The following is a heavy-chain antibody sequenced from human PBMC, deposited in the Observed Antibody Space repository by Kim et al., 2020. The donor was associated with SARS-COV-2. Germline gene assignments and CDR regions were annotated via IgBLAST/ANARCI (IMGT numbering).Heavy chain of an antibody. J-gene: IGHJ4*02. CDR3: ANAPVSYDERFYDY. CDR2: ISGSGGST. Sequence: GGSLRLSCAASGFTFSSYAMSWVRQAPGKGLEWVSAISGSGGSTYYADSVKGRFTISRDNSKNTLYLQMNSLRAEDTAVYYCANAPVSYDERFYDYWGQGTLVTVSS. CDR1: GFTFSSYA. D-gene: IGHD5-12*01. V-gene: IGHV3-23*01.